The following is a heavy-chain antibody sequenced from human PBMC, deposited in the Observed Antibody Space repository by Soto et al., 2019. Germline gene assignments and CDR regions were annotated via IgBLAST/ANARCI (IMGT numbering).Heavy chain of an antibody. CDR1: GYTFTSYD. J-gene: IGHJ2*01. CDR3: ARAPHPYYDFWSGYYGAPGYFDL. CDR2: MNPNSGNT. D-gene: IGHD3-3*01. Sequence: GASVKVSCKASGYTFTSYDINWVRQATGQGLEWMGWMNPNSGNTGYAQKFQGRVTMTRNTSISTAYMELSSLRSEDTAVYYCARAPHPYYDFWSGYYGAPGYFDLWGRGTLVTVSS. V-gene: IGHV1-8*01.